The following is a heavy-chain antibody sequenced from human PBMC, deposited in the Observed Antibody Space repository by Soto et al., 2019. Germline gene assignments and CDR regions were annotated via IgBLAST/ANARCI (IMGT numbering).Heavy chain of an antibody. CDR3: ARDLGTGWFYFDL. V-gene: IGHV1-2*02. CDR1: GYTFTDYY. J-gene: IGHJ4*02. D-gene: IGHD6-19*01. CDR2: INPRGGGT. Sequence: QVRLVQSGAEVKKTGASVKVSCKASGYTFTDYYIYWVRQAPGQALEWIGWINPRGGGTKYAQNFQGRVAVTTDTSLSTAYIELSSLRSDDTAQYYCARDLGTGWFYFDLWGQGTLVTVSA.